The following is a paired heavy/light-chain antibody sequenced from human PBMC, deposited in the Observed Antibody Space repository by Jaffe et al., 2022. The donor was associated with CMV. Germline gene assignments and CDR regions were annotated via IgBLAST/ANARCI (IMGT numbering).Light chain of an antibody. V-gene: IGLV3-1*01. CDR1: KLGDQY. J-gene: IGLJ1*01. Sequence: SYELSQPPSVSVSPGQTATITCSGDKLGDQYVWWFQQKPGQSPVMVIHQSNKRPSGIPERFSGSNSGNTATLTISGTQAVDEADYYCQAWDSRSYYVFGSGTTVTV. CDR3: QAWDSRSYYV. CDR2: QSN.
Heavy chain of an antibody. CDR3: AREEIAVVIAATPSTSFDS. CDR1: GYTFTKYF. J-gene: IGHJ4*02. V-gene: IGHV1-46*01. D-gene: IGHD2-15*01. CDR2: INPTGGPT. Sequence: QVQLVQSGAEVKKAGASVKISCKASGYTFTKYFMHWVRQAPGQGLEWMGIINPTGGPTTYAQKFQGRVTMTWDTSTATVYMEMSNLRSEDTAVYFCAREEIAVVIAATPSTSFDSWGQGTLVTVST.